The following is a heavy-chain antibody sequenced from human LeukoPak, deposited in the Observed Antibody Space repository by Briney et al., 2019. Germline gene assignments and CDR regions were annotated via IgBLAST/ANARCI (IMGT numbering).Heavy chain of an antibody. Sequence: SETLSLTCAVSGYSISSGYYWGWIRQPPGKGLERIGSFYHSGNTYYNPSLKSRVTISVDTSKNQFSLKLSSVTAADTAVYYCARIAYCSSTSCYIYFDYWGQGTLVTVSS. CDR1: GYSISSGYY. D-gene: IGHD2-2*01. V-gene: IGHV4-38-2*01. CDR2: FYHSGNT. J-gene: IGHJ4*02. CDR3: ARIAYCSSTSCYIYFDY.